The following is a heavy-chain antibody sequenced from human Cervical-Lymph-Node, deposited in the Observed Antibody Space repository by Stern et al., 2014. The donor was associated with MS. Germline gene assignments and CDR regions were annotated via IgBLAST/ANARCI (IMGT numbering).Heavy chain of an antibody. J-gene: IGHJ5*02. CDR3: VRRASNYTYFDP. D-gene: IGHD4-11*01. CDR1: GYSFTDYY. CDR2: INPNSGST. V-gene: IGHV1-2*06. Sequence: VQLVESGAEVKKPGASVKVSCRASGYSFTDYYMHWVRQAPGQGLEWMGRINPNSGSTNYAQNFQGRVTMTRDTSISTAYMNLSGLRSDDTAVYYCVRRASNYTYFDPWGQGTLVTVSS.